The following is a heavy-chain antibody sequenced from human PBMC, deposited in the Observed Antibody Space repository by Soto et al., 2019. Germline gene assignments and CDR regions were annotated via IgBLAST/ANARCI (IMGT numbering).Heavy chain of an antibody. D-gene: IGHD3-10*01. CDR1: GGSISSSSYY. CDR3: ARLLVRGVIISRFGP. CDR2: IYYSGST. V-gene: IGHV4-39*01. Sequence: SETLSLTCTVSGGSISSSSYYWGWIRQPPGKGLEWIGSIYYSGSTYYNPSLKSRVTISVDTSKNQFSLKLSSVTAADTAVYYCARLLVRGVIISRFGPWGQGTLVTVSS. J-gene: IGHJ5*02.